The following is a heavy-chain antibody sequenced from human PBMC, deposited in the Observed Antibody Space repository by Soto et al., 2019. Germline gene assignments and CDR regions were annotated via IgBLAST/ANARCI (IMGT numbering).Heavy chain of an antibody. Sequence: GGSLRLSCAASGFTFSSYSMNWVRQAPGKGLEWVSYISSSGHTIYYRDSVKGRFTISRDNGYDSLYLKLNSLRVEDTAVYYCARDFTYYYASPESFDFWGQGTLVTVSS. CDR3: ARDFTYYYASPESFDF. V-gene: IGHV3-48*01. CDR1: GFTFSSYS. D-gene: IGHD3-10*01. CDR2: ISSSGHTI. J-gene: IGHJ4*02.